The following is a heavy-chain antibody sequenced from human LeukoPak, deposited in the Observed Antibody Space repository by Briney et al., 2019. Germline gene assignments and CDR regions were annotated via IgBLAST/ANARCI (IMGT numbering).Heavy chain of an antibody. CDR1: GYTSTGYY. CDR3: AREGIAVAGHGAFDI. Sequence: ASVKVSCKASGYTSTGYYMHWVRQAPGQGLEWMGWINPNSGGTNYAQKFQGRVTMTRDTSISTAYMELSRLRSDDTAVYYCAREGIAVAGHGAFDIWGQGTMVTVSS. CDR2: INPNSGGT. V-gene: IGHV1-2*02. J-gene: IGHJ3*02. D-gene: IGHD6-19*01.